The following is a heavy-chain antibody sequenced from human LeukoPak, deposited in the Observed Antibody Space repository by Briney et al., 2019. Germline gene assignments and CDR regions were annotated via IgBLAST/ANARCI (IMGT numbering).Heavy chain of an antibody. J-gene: IGHJ5*02. V-gene: IGHV4-34*01. Sequence: PSETLSLTCAVYGGSFSGYYWSWIRQPPGKGLEWIGEINHSGSTNYNPSLKSRVTISVDTSKNQFSLKLSSVTAADTAVYYCARGDSYGYRDWFDPWGQGTLVTVTS. CDR1: GGSFSGYY. CDR2: INHSGST. D-gene: IGHD5-18*01. CDR3: ARGDSYGYRDWFDP.